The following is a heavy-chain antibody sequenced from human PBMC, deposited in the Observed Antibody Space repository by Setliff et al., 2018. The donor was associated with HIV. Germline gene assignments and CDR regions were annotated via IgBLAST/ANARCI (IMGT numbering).Heavy chain of an antibody. CDR2: AYISESS. CDR3: ARGRHGLDV. J-gene: IGHJ6*04. Sequence: SETLSLTCNVPGGLISSGSYYWSWVRQPAGKGLEWIGRAYISESSHYNPSLKSRVTISVDTSKDQFSLKLNSVTAADTAVYYCARGRHGLDVWGKGTTVTVSS. CDR1: GGLISSGSYY. V-gene: IGHV4-61*02.